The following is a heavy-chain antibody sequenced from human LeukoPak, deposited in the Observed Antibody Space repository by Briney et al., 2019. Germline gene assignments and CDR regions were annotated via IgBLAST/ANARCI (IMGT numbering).Heavy chain of an antibody. CDR1: GFIFDDYA. CDR3: AKDRDYSSSGASVDY. D-gene: IGHD6-6*01. V-gene: IGHV3-9*01. CDR2: NSWNSGSI. Sequence: GRSLRLSCAASGFIFDDYAMHWVRQAPGKGLEWVSGNSWNSGSIGYADSVKGRFTISRDNAKNSLYLQMNGLRAEDTALYYCAKDRDYSSSGASVDYWGQGTLVTVSS. J-gene: IGHJ4*02.